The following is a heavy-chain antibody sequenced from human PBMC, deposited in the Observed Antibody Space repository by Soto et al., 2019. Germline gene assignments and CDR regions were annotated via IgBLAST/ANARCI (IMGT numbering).Heavy chain of an antibody. CDR2: IIPIFGTA. J-gene: IGHJ4*02. V-gene: IGHV1-69*01. CDR1: GGTFSSYA. D-gene: IGHD3-22*01. Sequence: QVQLVQSGAEVKKPGSSVKVSCKASGGTFSSYAISWVRQAPGQGLEWMGGIIPIFGTANYAQKFQGRVTITADESTSTAYIELSSLRSEDTAVYYCASRIYYDSSGYYWAFDYWGQGTLVTVSS. CDR3: ASRIYYDSSGYYWAFDY.